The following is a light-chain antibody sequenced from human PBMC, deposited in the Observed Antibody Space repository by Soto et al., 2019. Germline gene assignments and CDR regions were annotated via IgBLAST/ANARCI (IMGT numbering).Light chain of an antibody. CDR3: QQYDRWPVT. Sequence: EIVLTESPATLSVSPVEGVTFSCRASQSVTTNLAWYQHKPGQSPRLLISDASTGASGIPPRFSDSGSGTEFTLTIDRLQSADFAVYYCQQYDRWPVTFGGGTKVDIK. CDR1: QSVTTN. V-gene: IGKV3-15*01. J-gene: IGKJ4*01. CDR2: DAS.